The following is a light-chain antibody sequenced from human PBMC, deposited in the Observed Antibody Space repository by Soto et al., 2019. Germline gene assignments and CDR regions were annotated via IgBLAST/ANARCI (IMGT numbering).Light chain of an antibody. V-gene: IGKV3D-15*01. J-gene: IGKJ1*01. CDR3: QQYNNWPWT. CDR1: QSVGSN. CDR2: TAS. Sequence: EIAMTQSPATLSVSPGERATLSCRASQSVGSNLAWYQKKPGQAPRLLMHTASTRATGTPARFSGSGSGTEFTLTISSLQSEDFAVYYCQQYNNWPWTFGQGTKVEI.